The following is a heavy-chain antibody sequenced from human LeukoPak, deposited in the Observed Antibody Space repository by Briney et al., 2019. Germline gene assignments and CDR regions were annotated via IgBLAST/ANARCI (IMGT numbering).Heavy chain of an antibody. J-gene: IGHJ4*02. Sequence: SETLSLTCTVSGGSISSSSYYWGWIRQPPGKGLEWIGSIYYSGSTYYNPSLKSRVTISVDTSKNQFSLKLSSVTAADTAVYYCARRPLEYSSSGGDYFDYWGQGTLVTVSS. CDR2: IYYSGST. V-gene: IGHV4-39*01. CDR1: GGSISSSSYY. D-gene: IGHD6-6*01. CDR3: ARRPLEYSSSGGDYFDY.